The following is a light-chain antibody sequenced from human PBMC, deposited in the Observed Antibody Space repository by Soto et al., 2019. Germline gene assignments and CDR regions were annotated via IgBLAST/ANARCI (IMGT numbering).Light chain of an antibody. CDR3: HQYNSYPRT. V-gene: IGKV1-5*01. CDR2: DAS. CDR1: QSIRSW. J-gene: IGKJ1*01. Sequence: DIQMTQSPSTLSASVGDRVTITCRASQSIRSWLAWYQQKPGKAPELLIYDASSLNRGVPSRFSGSGSGTDFTLTISRLQPDDFETYYCHQYNSYPRTFGHGTKVDI.